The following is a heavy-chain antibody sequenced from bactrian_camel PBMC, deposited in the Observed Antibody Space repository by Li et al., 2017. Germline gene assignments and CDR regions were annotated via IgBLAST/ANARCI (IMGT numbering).Heavy chain of an antibody. J-gene: IGHJ4*01. CDR2: IGSDGST. D-gene: IGHD1*01. CDR1: GYTYSSAC. Sequence: QVQLVESGGGFVQPGGSLRLSCTASGYTYSSACVGWFRQAPGKEREGVAAIGSDGSTSYADSAEGRFNISQDYASHILYLSMNSLKTEDTAVYYCATGFYDGIQYWGQGTQVTVS. V-gene: IGHV3S55*01. CDR3: ATGFYDGIQY.